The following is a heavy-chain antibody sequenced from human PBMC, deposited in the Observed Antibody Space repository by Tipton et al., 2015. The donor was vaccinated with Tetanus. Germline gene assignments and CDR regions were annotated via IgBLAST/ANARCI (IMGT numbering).Heavy chain of an antibody. CDR1: GGSISSYY. Sequence: TLSLTCTVSGGSISSYYWSWIRQPAGKGLEWIGRIYTSGSTNYNPSLKSRLSISLNTSHNQISLKLTSPAATDTAVYYCARLTTPFNTFDLWGQGRLVTVSS. J-gene: IGHJ3*01. V-gene: IGHV4-4*07. CDR2: IYTSGST. CDR3: ARLTTPFNTFDL. D-gene: IGHD1-1*01.